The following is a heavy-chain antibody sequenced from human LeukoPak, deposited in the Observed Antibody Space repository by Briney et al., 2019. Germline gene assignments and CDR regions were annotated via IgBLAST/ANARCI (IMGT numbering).Heavy chain of an antibody. Sequence: ASVKVSCKASGYTFITYGIDWVRLAPGQGLEWLGWISPYNDNTIYARKFQGRVTVTADTSTNTDYMELRSLTSDDTAIYFCAREPQSEGGFDVWGEGTTVTVSS. CDR1: GYTFITYG. CDR3: AREPQSEGGFDV. V-gene: IGHV1-18*04. J-gene: IGHJ6*04. CDR2: ISPYNDNT.